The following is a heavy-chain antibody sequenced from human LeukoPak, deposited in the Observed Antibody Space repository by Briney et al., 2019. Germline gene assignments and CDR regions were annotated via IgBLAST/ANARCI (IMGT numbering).Heavy chain of an antibody. Sequence: SETLSLTCAVWGGSFSGYLWSWIRQPPGRGLEWCGEINQSGSTNYNPSLKSRVTISVDTSKNQFSLKLSSVTAADTAVYYCARHGGYDFWSGYYENYYYMDVWGKGTTVTVSS. V-gene: IGHV4-34*01. CDR1: GGSFSGYL. J-gene: IGHJ6*03. CDR3: ARHGGYDFWSGYYENYYYMDV. D-gene: IGHD3-3*01. CDR2: INQSGST.